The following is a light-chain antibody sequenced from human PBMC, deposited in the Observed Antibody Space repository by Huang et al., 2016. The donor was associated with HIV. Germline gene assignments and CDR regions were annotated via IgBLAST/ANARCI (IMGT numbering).Light chain of an antibody. CDR2: GAS. CDR3: QQYNNWPLT. Sequence: EIVMTQSPATLSVSPGERANLSCRASQSVSRALALYQQKPGQTPRLLIYGASTRATGIPARFSGSGSGTEFTLTISSLQSEDFAVYYCQQYNNWPLTFGQGSKLEIK. V-gene: IGKV3-15*01. CDR1: QSVSRA. J-gene: IGKJ2*01.